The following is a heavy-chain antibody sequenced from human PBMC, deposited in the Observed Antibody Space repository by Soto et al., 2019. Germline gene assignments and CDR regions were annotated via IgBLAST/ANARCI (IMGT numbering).Heavy chain of an antibody. CDR2: INPGNGNT. V-gene: IGHV1-3*05. J-gene: IGHJ4*02. CDR1: GYTFTAYA. CDR3: ARSAISPYGGLIGPFDY. D-gene: IGHD3-16*02. Sequence: QVQLVQSGGEEKKPGASVKVSCEASGYTFTAYAIHWLRQAPGQRLEWMAWINPGNGNTKYSQKFLGRVAITRATSASTAYLELGSLRSEDTAVYYCARSAISPYGGLIGPFDYWGQGNLVTVSS.